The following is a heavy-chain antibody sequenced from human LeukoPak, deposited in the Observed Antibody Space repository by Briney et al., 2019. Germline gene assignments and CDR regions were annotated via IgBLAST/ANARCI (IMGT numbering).Heavy chain of an antibody. CDR1: GFIFSSYN. V-gene: IGHV3-23*01. D-gene: IGHD3-22*01. J-gene: IGHJ4*02. Sequence: GGSLRLSCVASGFIFSSYNINWVRQAPGKGLEWVSAISGSGGSTYYADSVKGRFTISRDNSKNTLYLQMNSLRAEDTAVYYCAKEVVVVITTPTEAGFDYWGQGTLVTVSS. CDR2: ISGSGGST. CDR3: AKEVVVVITTPTEAGFDY.